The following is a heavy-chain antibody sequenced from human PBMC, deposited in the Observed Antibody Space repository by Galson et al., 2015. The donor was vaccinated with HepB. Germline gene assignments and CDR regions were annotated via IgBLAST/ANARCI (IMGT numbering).Heavy chain of an antibody. J-gene: IGHJ5*02. CDR1: GYASTNYG. CDR3: ARDYMVTTRNWLDP. CDR2: ISVYNGNT. V-gene: IGHV1-18*01. Sequence: SVKVSCKASGYASTNYGINWVRQAPGQGLEWMGWISVYNGNTNYAQKFQGRVTMTTDTSTRIVYMELRSLRSDDTAVYYCARDYMVTTRNWLDPWGQGTLVTVSS. D-gene: IGHD5-12*01.